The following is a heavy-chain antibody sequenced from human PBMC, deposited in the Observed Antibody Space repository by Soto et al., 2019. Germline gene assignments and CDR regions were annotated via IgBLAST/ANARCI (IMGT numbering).Heavy chain of an antibody. CDR2: FSGNSVST. J-gene: IGHJ4*02. D-gene: IGHD3-10*01. CDR3: AGYYYGSGNYPDY. Sequence: PGGSLGLSCAASGFTLRSYAMSWVRQAPGKGLEWVSAFSGNSVSTYYADSVKGRFTISRDNSKNTLYLQMNSLRAEDTAVYYCAGYYYGSGNYPDYWGQGTLVTVSS. CDR1: GFTLRSYA. V-gene: IGHV3-23*01.